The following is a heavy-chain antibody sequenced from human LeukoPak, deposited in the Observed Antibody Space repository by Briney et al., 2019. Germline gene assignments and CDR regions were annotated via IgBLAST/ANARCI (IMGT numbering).Heavy chain of an antibody. Sequence: PSETLSLTCTVSGGSISRHYWSWIRQPAGKGLEWIGRIYSSGNTNYNPSLNSRVTMSVDTSKNQFSLKLTSVTAADTAVYYCARVLTAVAGPYYFDFWGQGTLVTVSS. D-gene: IGHD6-19*01. CDR1: GGSISRHY. CDR3: ARVLTAVAGPYYFDF. V-gene: IGHV4-4*07. J-gene: IGHJ4*02. CDR2: IYSSGNT.